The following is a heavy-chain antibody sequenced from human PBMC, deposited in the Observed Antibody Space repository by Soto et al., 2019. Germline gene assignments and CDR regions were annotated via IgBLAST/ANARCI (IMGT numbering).Heavy chain of an antibody. V-gene: IGHV3-11*01. CDR3: AGGPYYYASDF. CDR2: ISGSGTTI. CDR1: GFSFSNYY. D-gene: IGHD3-10*01. J-gene: IGHJ4*02. Sequence: QVQLVESGGGLVEPGGSLRLSCAASGFSFSNYYMTWIRQAPGKGLEWVAKISGSGTTIYYADSVKGRFTVSRDNAKNSVYLQMNSLRAEETAVYYCAGGPYYYASDFWGQGTLVTVSS.